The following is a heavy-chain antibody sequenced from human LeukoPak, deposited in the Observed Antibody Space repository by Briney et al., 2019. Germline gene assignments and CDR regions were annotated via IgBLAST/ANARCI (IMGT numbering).Heavy chain of an antibody. CDR1: GFTFSSYE. J-gene: IGHJ3*02. D-gene: IGHD3-22*01. CDR2: ISTTGDRV. V-gene: IGHV3-48*03. CDR3: AKVKPMIVANDAFDI. Sequence: GGSLRLSCVASGFTFSSYEMNWVRQAPGKGLEWISYISTTGDRVQYADSVKGRFTISRDNAKNSLYLQMNSLRAEDTAVYYCAKVKPMIVANDAFDIWGQGTMVTVSS.